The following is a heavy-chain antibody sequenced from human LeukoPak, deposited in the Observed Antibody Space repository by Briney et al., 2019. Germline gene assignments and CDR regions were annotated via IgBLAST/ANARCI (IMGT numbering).Heavy chain of an antibody. CDR1: GYTFTSYG. CDR3: ARDYYDSSGYFYFQH. Sequence: ASVKVSCKASGYTFTSYGISWVRQAPGQGLEWMGWISAYNGNTNYAQKLQGRVTMTTDTSTSTAYMELRSLRSDDTAAYYCARDYYDSSGYFYFQHWGQGTLVTVSS. J-gene: IGHJ1*01. V-gene: IGHV1-18*01. D-gene: IGHD3-22*01. CDR2: ISAYNGNT.